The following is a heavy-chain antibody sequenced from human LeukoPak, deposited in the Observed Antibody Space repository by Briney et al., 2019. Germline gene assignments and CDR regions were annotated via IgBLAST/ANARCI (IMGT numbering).Heavy chain of an antibody. CDR3: AKEGDGSYGGYYFDY. J-gene: IGHJ4*02. V-gene: IGHV3-23*01. D-gene: IGHD1-26*01. Sequence: GGSLRLSCAASGFTFSSYAMSWVRQAPGKGLEWVSAISGSGGSTHYADSVKGRFTISRDNSKNTLYLQMNSLRAEDTAVYYCAKEGDGSYGGYYFDYWGQGTLVTVSS. CDR1: GFTFSSYA. CDR2: ISGSGGST.